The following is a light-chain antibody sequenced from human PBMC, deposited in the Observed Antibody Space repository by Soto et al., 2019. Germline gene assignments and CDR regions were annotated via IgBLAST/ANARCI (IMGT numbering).Light chain of an antibody. V-gene: IGLV2-8*01. J-gene: IGLJ1*01. CDR1: RSDVGAYKY. CDR2: EVN. Sequence: QSALTQPPSASGSPGQSVTISCTGTRSDVGAYKYVSWYQRHPGKAPKLIIYEVNKRPSGVPDRFSGSKSGNTASLTVSGLQAEDEADYYCSSYAGNNNLYVFGTGTKVTVL. CDR3: SSYAGNNNLYV.